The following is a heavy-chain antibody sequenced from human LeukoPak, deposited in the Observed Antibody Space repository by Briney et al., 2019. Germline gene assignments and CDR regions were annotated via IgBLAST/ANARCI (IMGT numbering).Heavy chain of an antibody. J-gene: IGHJ4*02. CDR1: GFTFSSYA. Sequence: GGSLRLSCAASGFTFSSYAMSWVRLAPGKGLEWVALISSDGNNKYYADSVKGRFAISRDNSKNTLYLQMNSLRAEDTAVYYCARTGYSISWSGDYWGQGSLVTVSS. V-gene: IGHV3-30*09. CDR2: ISSDGNNK. D-gene: IGHD6-13*01. CDR3: ARTGYSISWSGDY.